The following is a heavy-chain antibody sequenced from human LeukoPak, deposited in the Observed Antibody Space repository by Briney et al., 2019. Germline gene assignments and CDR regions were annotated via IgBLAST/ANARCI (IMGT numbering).Heavy chain of an antibody. Sequence: PSETLSLTCAVSGGSISSGGYSWSWIRQPPGKGLEWIGYIYHSGSTYYNPSLKSRVTISVDRSKNQFSLKLSSVTAADTAVYYCARAPFDSSGYFFDYWGQGTLITVPS. CDR1: GGSISSGGYS. D-gene: IGHD3-22*01. J-gene: IGHJ4*02. V-gene: IGHV4-30-2*01. CDR3: ARAPFDSSGYFFDY. CDR2: IYHSGST.